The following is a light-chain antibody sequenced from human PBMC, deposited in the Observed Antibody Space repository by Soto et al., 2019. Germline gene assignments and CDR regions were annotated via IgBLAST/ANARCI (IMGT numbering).Light chain of an antibody. CDR2: GAS. CDR3: QQDSRPTT. V-gene: IGKV3-20*01. Sequence: EIVLTQSPGTLSLSPGERATLSCRASQSVSSSYLAWYQQKPGQAPRLLIYGASSRATGIPDRFSGSGSGTDVSLTIISRLEDEDVVEYCCQQDSRPTTFGQGTRLEIK. J-gene: IGKJ5*01. CDR1: QSVSSSY.